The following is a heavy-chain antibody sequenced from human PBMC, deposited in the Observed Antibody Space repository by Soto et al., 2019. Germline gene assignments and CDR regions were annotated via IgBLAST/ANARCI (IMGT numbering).Heavy chain of an antibody. Sequence: QITLKESGPPLVKPTQTLTLTCTFSGFSLSTSGVGVGWIRQPPGKALEWLALIFWDEDKRYSPSLKSRPTITKDTSKSLVVLTMHNMDPVDTATYYCAHRPVNADSSSDDAFDIWGQGTMVTVSS. J-gene: IGHJ3*02. CDR3: AHRPVNADSSSDDAFDI. V-gene: IGHV2-5*02. D-gene: IGHD3-22*01. CDR2: IFWDEDK. CDR1: GFSLSTSGVG.